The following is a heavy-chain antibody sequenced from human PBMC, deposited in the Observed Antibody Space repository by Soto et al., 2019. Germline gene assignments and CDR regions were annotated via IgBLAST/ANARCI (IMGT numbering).Heavy chain of an antibody. J-gene: IGHJ4*02. CDR2: IYYSGNT. CDR3: SKGGCYEDH. D-gene: IGHD6-19*01. CDR1: GGSISSSDFY. V-gene: IGHV4-39*01. Sequence: SETLSLTCTVSGGSISSSDFYWGWLRQTPGKGLGLIGSIYYSGNTYYNPSLKSRVTISLDTSKNQFTLSLISVTAADTAVYYGSKGGCYEDHWGQGTLVTVSS.